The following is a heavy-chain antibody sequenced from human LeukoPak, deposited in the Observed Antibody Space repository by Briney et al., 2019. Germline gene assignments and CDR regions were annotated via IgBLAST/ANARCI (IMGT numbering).Heavy chain of an antibody. CDR2: ISGSGGST. CDR1: GFTVSSNY. CDR3: ARVDAYCGGDCYSPYYYYYMDV. J-gene: IGHJ6*03. Sequence: PGGSLRLSCAASGFTVSSNYMSWVRQAPGKGLEWVSAISGSGGSTYYADSVEGRFSISRDNAKNSLYLQMNSLRAEDTAVYYCARVDAYCGGDCYSPYYYYYMDVWGKGTTVTVSS. V-gene: IGHV3-23*01. D-gene: IGHD2-21*02.